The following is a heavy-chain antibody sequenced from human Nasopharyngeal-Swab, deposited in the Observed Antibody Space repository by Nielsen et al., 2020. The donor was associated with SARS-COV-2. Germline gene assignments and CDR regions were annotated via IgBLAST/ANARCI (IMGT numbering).Heavy chain of an antibody. Sequence: VRQAPGKGLEWVSAISGSGGSTYYADSVKGRFTISRDNSKNTLYLQMNSLRAKDTAVYYCAKDGAGVYYFDYWGQGTLVTVSS. D-gene: IGHD1-26*01. J-gene: IGHJ4*02. CDR3: AKDGAGVYYFDY. V-gene: IGHV3-23*01. CDR2: ISGSGGST.